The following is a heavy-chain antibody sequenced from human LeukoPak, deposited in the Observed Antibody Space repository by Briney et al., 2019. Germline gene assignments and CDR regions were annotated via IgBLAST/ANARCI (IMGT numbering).Heavy chain of an antibody. CDR1: GFTFSSYA. CDR2: ISGSGGST. V-gene: IGHV3-23*01. CDR3: AKVLRDIVVVPAPKLYYMDV. Sequence: PGGSLRLSCAASGFTFSSYAMSWVRQAPGKGLEWVSAISGSGGSTYYADSVKGRFTISRDNSKNTLYLQMNSLRAEDTTVYYCAKVLRDIVVVPAPKLYYMDVWGQGTLVTVSS. D-gene: IGHD2-2*01. J-gene: IGHJ4*02.